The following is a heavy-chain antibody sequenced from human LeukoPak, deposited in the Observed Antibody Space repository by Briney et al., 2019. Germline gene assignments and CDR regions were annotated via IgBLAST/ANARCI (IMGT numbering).Heavy chain of an antibody. D-gene: IGHD6-13*01. CDR3: ARDRAGAAAGTRPEYFQH. CDR2: INPNSGGT. Sequence: ASVKVSCKASGYTFTGYYMHWVRQAPGQGLEWMGWINPNSGGTNYAQKFQGWVTMTRDTSISIAYMELSRLRSDDTAVYYCARDRAGAAAGTRPEYFQHWGQGTLVTVSS. V-gene: IGHV1-2*04. J-gene: IGHJ1*01. CDR1: GYTFTGYY.